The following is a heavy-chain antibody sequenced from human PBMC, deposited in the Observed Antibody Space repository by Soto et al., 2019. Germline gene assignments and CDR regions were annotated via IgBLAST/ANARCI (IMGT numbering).Heavy chain of an antibody. Sequence: ASVKVSCKASGYTFTSYGISWVRQAPGQGLEWMGWISAYNGNTNYAQKLQGRVTMTTDTSTSTAYMELRSLRSDDTAVYYCAGETKYYDFWSGPRAFDIWGQGTMVTVSS. CDR3: AGETKYYDFWSGPRAFDI. CDR2: ISAYNGNT. J-gene: IGHJ3*02. V-gene: IGHV1-18*01. D-gene: IGHD3-3*01. CDR1: GYTFTSYG.